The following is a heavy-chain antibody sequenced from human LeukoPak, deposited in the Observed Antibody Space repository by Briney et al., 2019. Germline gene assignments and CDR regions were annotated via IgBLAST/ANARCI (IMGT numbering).Heavy chain of an antibody. CDR3: ARAPDSGTYPYYFDY. Sequence: EASVKVSFKASGGTFSSYGISWVRQAPGQGLAWMGGIIPMFGTTTYAQRFQDRVTITADESTGTAYMELSSLRSEDTAVYYCARAPDSGTYPYYFDYWGQGTLVTVSS. J-gene: IGHJ4*02. CDR1: GGTFSSYG. V-gene: IGHV1-69*13. CDR2: IIPMFGTT. D-gene: IGHD1-26*01.